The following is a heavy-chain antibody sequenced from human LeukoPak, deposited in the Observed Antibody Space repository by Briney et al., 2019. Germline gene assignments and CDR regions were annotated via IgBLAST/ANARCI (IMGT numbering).Heavy chain of an antibody. CDR2: INHNGNVN. Sequence: GGSLRLSCAASGFTFSSYWVNWARQAPGKGLEWVASINHNGNVNYYVDSVKGRFTISRDNAKNSLYLQMSNLRAEDTAVYFCARGGGLDVWGQGASVTVSS. V-gene: IGHV3-7*03. D-gene: IGHD3-16*01. CDR3: ARGGGLDV. CDR1: GFTFSSYW. J-gene: IGHJ6*02.